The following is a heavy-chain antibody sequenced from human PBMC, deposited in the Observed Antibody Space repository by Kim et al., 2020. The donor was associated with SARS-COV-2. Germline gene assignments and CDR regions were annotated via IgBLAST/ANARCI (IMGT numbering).Heavy chain of an antibody. V-gene: IGHV4-39*01. J-gene: IGHJ6*03. D-gene: IGHD5-18*01. Sequence: TPSPKSRVTISVDTSKNQFSLKLSSVTAADTAVYYCARPQHSYGDYYMDVWGKGTTVTVSS. CDR3: ARPQHSYGDYYMDV.